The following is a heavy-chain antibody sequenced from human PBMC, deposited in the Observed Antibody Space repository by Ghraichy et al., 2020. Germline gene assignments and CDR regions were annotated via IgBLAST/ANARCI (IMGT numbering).Heavy chain of an antibody. CDR3: ARRTKVTNFDY. Sequence: SETLSLTCTVSGGSISSSSYYWGWIRQPPGKGLEWIGSIYYSGSTYYNPPLKSRVTISVDTSKNQFSLKLSSVTAADTAVYYCARRTKVTNFDYWGQGTLVTVSS. D-gene: IGHD4-11*01. J-gene: IGHJ4*02. CDR1: GGSISSSSYY. V-gene: IGHV4-39*01. CDR2: IYYSGST.